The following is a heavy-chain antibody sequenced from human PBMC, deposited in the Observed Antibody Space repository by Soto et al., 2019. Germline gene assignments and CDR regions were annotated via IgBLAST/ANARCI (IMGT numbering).Heavy chain of an antibody. CDR3: ARIGDYEVAFDI. CDR2: IDPSDSYN. D-gene: IGHD4-17*01. V-gene: IGHV5-10-1*01. Sequence: PGESLKISCKGSGYSFTSYWISWVRQMPGKGLEWMGRIDPSDSYNNYSPSFQGHVTISVGKSISTAYLQWSSLKASDTAMYHCARIGDYEVAFDIWGQGTMVTVSS. CDR1: GYSFTSYW. J-gene: IGHJ3*02.